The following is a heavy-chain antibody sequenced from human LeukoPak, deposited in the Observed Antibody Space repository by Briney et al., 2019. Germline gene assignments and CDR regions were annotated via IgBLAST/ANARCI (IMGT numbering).Heavy chain of an antibody. CDR1: GGSISSSSHY. D-gene: IGHD2-2*01. CDR3: ARRCSSTSCLGVADY. J-gene: IGHJ4*02. CDR2: IYYSGST. V-gene: IGHV4-39*01. Sequence: SETLSLTCTVSGGSISSSSHYWGWIRQPPGKGLEWIGSIYYSGSTYYNPSLKSRVTISVDTSKNQFSLKPSSVTAADTAVYYCARRCSSTSCLGVADYWGQGTLVTVSS.